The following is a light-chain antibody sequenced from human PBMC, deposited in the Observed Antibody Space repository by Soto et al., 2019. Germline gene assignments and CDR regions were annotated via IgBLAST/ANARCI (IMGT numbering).Light chain of an antibody. V-gene: IGKV2-30*01. CDR1: QSPVTTDGNTY. J-gene: IGKJ2*01. CDR3: MQGTDWPYT. Sequence: DIVMTQSPLSLPVTLGQPASISCRSSQSPVTTDGNTYLNWFQQRPGQSPRRLIYKVSIRDSGVPDRFSGSGSGTELTLKISRVEVEDVGVYFCMQGTDWPYTFGQGTKLEI. CDR2: KVS.